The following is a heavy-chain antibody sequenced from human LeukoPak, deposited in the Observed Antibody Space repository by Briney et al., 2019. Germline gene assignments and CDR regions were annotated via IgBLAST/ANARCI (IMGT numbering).Heavy chain of an antibody. CDR3: ARLHYGGNYGYYYYYMDV. Sequence: ASETLSLTCTVSGESTRSYYWSWIRQPAGKGLEWIGRIYAGGNTNYNPSLKSRVTMSIDTSKNQFSLKLTSVTAADTAVYYCARLHYGGNYGYYYYYMDVWGKGTTVTVSS. CDR2: IYAGGNT. J-gene: IGHJ6*03. V-gene: IGHV4-4*07. CDR1: GESTRSYY. D-gene: IGHD4-23*01.